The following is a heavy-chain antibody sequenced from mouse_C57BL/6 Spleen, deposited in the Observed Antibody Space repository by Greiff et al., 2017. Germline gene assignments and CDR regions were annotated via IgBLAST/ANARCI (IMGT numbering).Heavy chain of an antibody. CDR1: GYTFTDYN. Sequence: EVQLQQSGPELVKPGASVKIPCKASGYTFTDYNMDWVKQSHGKSLEWIGDINPNNGGTIYNQKFKGKATLTVDKSSSTAYMELRSLTSEDTAVYYCARRGDYDGETVGDYFDYWGQGTTLTVSS. D-gene: IGHD2-4*01. V-gene: IGHV1-18*01. J-gene: IGHJ2*01. CDR2: INPNNGGT. CDR3: ARRGDYDGETVGDYFDY.